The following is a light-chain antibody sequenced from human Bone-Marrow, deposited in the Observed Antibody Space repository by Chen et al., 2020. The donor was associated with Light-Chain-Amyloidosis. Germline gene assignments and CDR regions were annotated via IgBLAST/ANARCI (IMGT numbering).Light chain of an antibody. CDR1: QTISSNY. CDR2: GSS. V-gene: IGKV3-20*01. J-gene: IGKJ4*01. CDR3: QQYGTSPRT. Sequence: EIVLTQSPGTLSISPGQGANQSCGASQTISSNYLTWYLQKFGQAPRLFIYGSSSRATGLPDGLTGGGPGTDFTLTITRREPEDFAMSYCQQYGTSPRTFGGGTKVEIK.